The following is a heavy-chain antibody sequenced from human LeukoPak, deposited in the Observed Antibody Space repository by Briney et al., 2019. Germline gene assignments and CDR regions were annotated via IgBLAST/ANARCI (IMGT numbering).Heavy chain of an antibody. CDR3: ARVLWFGIGYYYMDV. J-gene: IGHJ6*03. CDR1: GFTFDDYA. CDR2: ISWNSGSI. V-gene: IGHV3-9*01. D-gene: IGHD3-10*01. Sequence: GGSLRLSCAASGFTFDDYAMHWVRQGPGKGLEWVSGISWNSGSIGYADSVKGRFTISRDNAKNSLYMQMTSLRAEDTAVYYCARVLWFGIGYYYMDVWGKGTTVTVSS.